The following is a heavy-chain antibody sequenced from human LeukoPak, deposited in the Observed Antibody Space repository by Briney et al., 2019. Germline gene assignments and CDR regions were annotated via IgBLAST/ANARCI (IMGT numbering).Heavy chain of an antibody. Sequence: GGSLRLSCAAFGFTFSSYAMSWVRQAPGKGLEWVSAISSSGGGTYYADSVKGRFTISRDNSKNTLYLQMNSLRAEDTAIYYCAKAYYYDSSGYYYLIFDYWSQGTLVTVSS. D-gene: IGHD3-22*01. CDR2: ISSSGGGT. V-gene: IGHV3-23*01. CDR1: GFTFSSYA. CDR3: AKAYYYDSSGYYYLIFDY. J-gene: IGHJ4*02.